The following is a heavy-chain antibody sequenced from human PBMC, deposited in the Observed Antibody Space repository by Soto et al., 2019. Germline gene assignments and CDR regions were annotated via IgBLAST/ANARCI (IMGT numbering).Heavy chain of an antibody. Sequence: PGGSLRLSCTASGFTFSDYYMSWIRQAPGKGLEWVSGISGGGSYIFYADSVQGRFSISRDNPKNSLFLEMNSLRVEDTAVYYCARDSDCHSTSCFFPPHVWGQGTTVTVSS. V-gene: IGHV3-11*04. CDR3: ARDSDCHSTSCFFPPHV. D-gene: IGHD2-2*01. CDR2: ISGGGSYI. J-gene: IGHJ6*02. CDR1: GFTFSDYY.